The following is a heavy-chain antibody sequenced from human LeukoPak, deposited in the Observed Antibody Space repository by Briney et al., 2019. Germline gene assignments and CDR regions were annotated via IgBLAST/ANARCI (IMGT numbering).Heavy chain of an antibody. V-gene: IGHV3-30*02. CDR2: IRYDGSKQ. CDR1: GFTFNTYG. Sequence: PGGSLRLSCAASGFTFNTYGIHWVRQAPGKGLEWVTFIRYDGSKQYYADSVKGRFTISRDNSKKTVYLQMNSLRTEDTAVYYCARGTLTGLPYYSFMDVWGKGTTVTISS. J-gene: IGHJ6*03. CDR3: ARGTLTGLPYYSFMDV. D-gene: IGHD1-20*01.